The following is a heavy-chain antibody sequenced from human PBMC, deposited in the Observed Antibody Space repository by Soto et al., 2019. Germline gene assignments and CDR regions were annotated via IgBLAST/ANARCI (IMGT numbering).Heavy chain of an antibody. J-gene: IGHJ3*02. V-gene: IGHV1-69*01. CDR1: GGTFSSYA. CDR3: ARDGRPLRDDAFDI. Sequence: QVQLVQSGAEVKKPGSSVKVSCKASGGTFSSYAISWVRQAPGQGLEWMGGIIPIFGTANYAQKFQGRVTITADESTSTDYMELSSLRSEDTAVYYCARDGRPLRDDAFDIWGQGTMVTVSS. D-gene: IGHD4-17*01. CDR2: IIPIFGTA.